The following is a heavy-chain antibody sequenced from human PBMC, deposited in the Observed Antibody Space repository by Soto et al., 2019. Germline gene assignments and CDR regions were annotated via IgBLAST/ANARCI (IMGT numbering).Heavy chain of an antibody. CDR2: INHSGST. CDR3: ARGGCGGDCYWDYYGMDV. D-gene: IGHD2-21*02. V-gene: IGHV4-34*01. Sequence: PSETLSLTCAIYGGSFSGYYWSWIRQPPGKGLEWIGEINHSGSTNYNPSLKSRVAISVDTSKNQFSLKLSSVTAADTAVYYCARGGCGGDCYWDYYGMDVWGQGTTVTVSS. CDR1: GGSFSGYY. J-gene: IGHJ6*02.